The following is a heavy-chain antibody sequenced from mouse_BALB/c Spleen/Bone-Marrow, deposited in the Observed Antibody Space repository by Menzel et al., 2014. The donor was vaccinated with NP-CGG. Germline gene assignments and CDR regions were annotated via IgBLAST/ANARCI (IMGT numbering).Heavy chain of an antibody. Sequence: EVQLVESGGGLVQPGGSMKLSCVASGFTFSNYWMNWVRQSPEKGLEWVAEIRLKSHNYATRYAESVKGRFTISRDDSKSSVYLQMNNLGAEGTGIYYCTTGFAYWGQGTLVTVSA. J-gene: IGHJ3*01. V-gene: IGHV6-6*02. CDR3: TTGFAY. CDR2: IRLKSHNYAT. CDR1: GFTFSNYW.